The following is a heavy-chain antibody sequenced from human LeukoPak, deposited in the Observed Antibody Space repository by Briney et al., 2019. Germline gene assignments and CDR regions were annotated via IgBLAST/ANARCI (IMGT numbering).Heavy chain of an antibody. J-gene: IGHJ4*02. CDR3: ARAPDSSGWYGYYFDY. CDR1: GLTFSSYG. D-gene: IGHD6-19*01. V-gene: IGHV3-30*03. CDR2: ISYDGSNK. Sequence: GGSLRLSCAASGLTFSSYGMHWVRQAPGKGLEWVAVISYDGSNKYYADSVKGRFTISRDNSKNTLYLQMNSLRAEDTAVYYCARAPDSSGWYGYYFDYWGQGTLVTVSS.